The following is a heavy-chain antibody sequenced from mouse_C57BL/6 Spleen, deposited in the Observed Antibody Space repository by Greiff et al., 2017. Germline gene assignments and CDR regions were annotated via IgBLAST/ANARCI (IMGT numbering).Heavy chain of an antibody. D-gene: IGHD1-1*01. J-gene: IGHJ4*01. CDR3: ARGGPVVAWDYYAMDY. V-gene: IGHV1-9*01. CDR2: ILPGSGST. CDR1: GYTFTGYW. Sequence: QVQLQQSGAELMKPGASVKLSCKATGYTFTGYWIEWVKQRPGHGLEWIGEILPGSGSTNYNEKFKGKATFTADTSSNTAYMQLSSLTTEDSAIYYCARGGPVVAWDYYAMDYWGQRTSVTVSS.